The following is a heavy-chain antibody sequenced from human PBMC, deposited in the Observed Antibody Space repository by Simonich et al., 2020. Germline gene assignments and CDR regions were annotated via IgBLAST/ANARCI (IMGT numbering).Heavy chain of an antibody. V-gene: IGHV1-2*02. D-gene: IGHD3-10*01. Sequence: QVQLVQSGAEVKKPGASVKVSCKASGYTFPGYYMHWVRPAPGQGLEWMGRTKPNSDGTNYAQKFQGRVTMTRDTSISTAYMELSRLRSDDTAVYYCARWPSIPASYGSGSYFDYWGQGTLVTVSS. CDR3: ARWPSIPASYGSGSYFDY. J-gene: IGHJ4*02. CDR2: TKPNSDGT. CDR1: GYTFPGYY.